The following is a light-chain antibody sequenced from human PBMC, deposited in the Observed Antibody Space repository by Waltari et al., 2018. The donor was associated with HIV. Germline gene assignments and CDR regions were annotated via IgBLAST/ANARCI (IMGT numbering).Light chain of an antibody. CDR1: SSDVGGYNS. CDR2: EVS. Sequence: ISCTGTSSDVGGYNSVSWYQQHPGKAPKLLIYEVSKWPSGVPDRFSGSKSGNTASLTISGLRADDEADYYCCSYGGTYNVFGTGTKVTIL. CDR3: CSYGGTYNV. V-gene: IGLV2-11*03. J-gene: IGLJ1*01.